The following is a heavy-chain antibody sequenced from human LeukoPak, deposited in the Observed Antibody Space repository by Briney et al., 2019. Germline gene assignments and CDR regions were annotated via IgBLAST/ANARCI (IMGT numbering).Heavy chain of an antibody. V-gene: IGHV1-18*01. Sequence: ASVKVSCKASGYTFTSYGINWVRQAPGQGLEWMGWISTSNGNTKSAQKLQGRVTMTTDTSTSTAYMELRSLRSDDTAVYYCARDLVLRYFDWLPTIYYYYGMDVWGQGTTVTVSS. CDR3: ARDLVLRYFDWLPTIYYYYGMDV. J-gene: IGHJ6*02. CDR2: ISTSNGNT. D-gene: IGHD3-9*01. CDR1: GYTFTSYG.